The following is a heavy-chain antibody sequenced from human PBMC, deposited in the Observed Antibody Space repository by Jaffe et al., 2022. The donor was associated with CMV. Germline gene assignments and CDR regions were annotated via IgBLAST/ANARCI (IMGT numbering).Heavy chain of an antibody. Sequence: EVQLVESGGGLVQPGGSLRLSCAASGFTFSSYAMSWVRQAPGKGLEWVSLISGSGDNTYYADSVKGRFTISRDKSKNTLYLQMNSLRAEDTAVYYCAKDRWRTFGGVIVPSDWGQGTLVTVSS. J-gene: IGHJ4*02. V-gene: IGHV3-23*04. CDR2: ISGSGDNT. CDR1: GFTFSSYA. D-gene: IGHD3-16*02. CDR3: AKDRWRTFGGVIVPSD.